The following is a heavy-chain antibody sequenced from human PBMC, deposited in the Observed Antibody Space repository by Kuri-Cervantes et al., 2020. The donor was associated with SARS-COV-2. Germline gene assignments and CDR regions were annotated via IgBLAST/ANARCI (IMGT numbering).Heavy chain of an antibody. D-gene: IGHD4-11*01. CDR1: GFSLTTSGMC. Sequence: SGPTLVKPTQTLTLTCTFSGFSLTTSGMCVAWIRQPPGKALEWLARIDWDDDKYYKTSLNTRLSISKDTSKDQVVLTMTNMEPVDTATYYCVRIRAATVIADYWGQGTLVTDSS. CDR2: IDWDDDK. J-gene: IGHJ4*02. CDR3: VRIRAATVIADY. V-gene: IGHV2-70*11.